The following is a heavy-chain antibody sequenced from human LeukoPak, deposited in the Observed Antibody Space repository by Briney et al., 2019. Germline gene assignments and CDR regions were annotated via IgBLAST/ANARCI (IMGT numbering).Heavy chain of an antibody. D-gene: IGHD5-18*01. V-gene: IGHV3-74*01. CDR1: GFSFSSYW. CDR2: INSDGSSA. J-gene: IGHJ4*02. CDR3: ARPGRGYSYGSFDY. Sequence: GGSLRLSCAASGFSFSSYWMHWVRQAPGKGLVWVSAINSDGSSATYADSVEGRFTISRDNAKNTLYLQMNSLRAEDTDVYYCARPGRGYSYGSFDYWGQGTLITVSS.